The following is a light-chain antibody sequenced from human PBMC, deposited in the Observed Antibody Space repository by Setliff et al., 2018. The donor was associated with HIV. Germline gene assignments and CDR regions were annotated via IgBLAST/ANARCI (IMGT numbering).Light chain of an antibody. CDR1: SSDVGGYSY. V-gene: IGLV2-14*01. J-gene: IGLJ1*01. CDR3: SSYAITNTRP. CDR2: EVR. Sequence: QSALAQPPSASGSPGQSVTISCTGTSSDVGGYSYVSWYQQHPGKAPKLIIYEVRNRPSGVSNRFSGSKSGNTASLTISGLQAEDEADYYCSSYAITNTRPFGTGTKVT.